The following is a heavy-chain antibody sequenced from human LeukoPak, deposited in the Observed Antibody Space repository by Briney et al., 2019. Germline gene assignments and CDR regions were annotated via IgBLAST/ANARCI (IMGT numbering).Heavy chain of an antibody. V-gene: IGHV1-69*06. J-gene: IGHJ5*02. CDR2: IIPIFGTA. CDR1: GYTFTGYY. CDR3: ARGDSSSSDWFDP. Sequence: GASVKVSCKASGYTFTGYYMHWVRQAPGQGLEWMGGIIPIFGTANYAQKFQGRVTITADKSTSTAYMELSSLRSEDTAVYYCARGDSSSSDWFDPWGQGTLVTVSS. D-gene: IGHD6-6*01.